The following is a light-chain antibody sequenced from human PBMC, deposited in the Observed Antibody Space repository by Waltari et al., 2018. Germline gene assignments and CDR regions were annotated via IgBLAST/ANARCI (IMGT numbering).Light chain of an antibody. CDR2: GAS. Sequence: DIQMTQSPSSLSASVGDKVTISCRASQDIRSWLAWYKQKPGRAPEILIFGASNLESGVPSRFSGSGSGTDFTLTISSLQPEDFATYYCQQGSSTPWSFGQGTKVEIK. CDR3: QQGSSTPWS. J-gene: IGKJ1*01. CDR1: QDIRSW. V-gene: IGKV1-12*01.